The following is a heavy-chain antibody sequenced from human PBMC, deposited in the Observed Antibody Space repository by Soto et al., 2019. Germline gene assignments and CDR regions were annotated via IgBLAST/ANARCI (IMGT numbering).Heavy chain of an antibody. V-gene: IGHV4-59*08. D-gene: IGHD3-22*01. J-gene: IGHJ5*02. CDR2: IYNSGST. CDR3: ARGRSGYIGT. CDR1: VGSISGYY. Sequence: PSETLSLTCTVPVGSISGYYWIWMRQPPGKGLEWIGYIYNSGSTNYNPALKSRVTISVDTSKNQFSLKLSSVTAADTAVYYCARGRSGYIGTWGQGTLVTVSS.